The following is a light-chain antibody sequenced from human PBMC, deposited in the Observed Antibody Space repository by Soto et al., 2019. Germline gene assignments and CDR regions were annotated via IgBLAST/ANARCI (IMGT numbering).Light chain of an antibody. CDR2: GAS. CDR1: QRVSTSY. CDR3: QQYCNSRAT. J-gene: IGKJ1*01. V-gene: IGKV3-20*01. Sequence: VLTHSPGPLSLSPGDRATLSCRASQRVSTSYLAWYQQKPGQAPRLLIYGASSRATGIPDRFSGSRSGTDFTLTISGLQPEDFAVYYCQQYCNSRATFGQGTKVDI.